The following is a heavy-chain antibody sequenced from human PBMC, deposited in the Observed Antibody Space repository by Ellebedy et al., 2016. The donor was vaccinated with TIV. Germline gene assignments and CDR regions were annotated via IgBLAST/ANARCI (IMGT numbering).Heavy chain of an antibody. CDR2: INWSGATF. CDR1: GFTFEDFA. Sequence: PGGSLRLSCVVSGFTFEDFAFHWVRQAPGKGLEWVSGINWSGATFGHADSVKGRFTISRDNAKNSLYLQMNSLRAEDTAVYYCARGWDGRIAAAAADYWGQGTLVTVSS. D-gene: IGHD6-13*01. CDR3: ARGWDGRIAAAAADY. J-gene: IGHJ4*02. V-gene: IGHV3-9*01.